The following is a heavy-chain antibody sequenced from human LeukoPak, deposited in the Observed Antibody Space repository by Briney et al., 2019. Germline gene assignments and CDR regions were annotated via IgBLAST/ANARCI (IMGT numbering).Heavy chain of an antibody. CDR2: TRYDEDNK. J-gene: IGHJ4*02. V-gene: IGHV3-30*02. CDR1: GFTFSSYG. CDR3: AKDTSTISVSGTCFDY. D-gene: IGHD6-19*01. Sequence: GGSLRLSCAASGFTFSSYGMNWVRQAPGKGLEWVAFTRYDEDNKYYADSVKGRFTISRDNSKNTLYLQMNSLRAEDTAVYYCAKDTSTISVSGTCFDYWGQGTLVTVSS.